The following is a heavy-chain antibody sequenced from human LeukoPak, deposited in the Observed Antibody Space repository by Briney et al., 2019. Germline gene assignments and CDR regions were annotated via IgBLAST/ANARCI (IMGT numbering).Heavy chain of an antibody. D-gene: IGHD6-13*01. CDR2: IYYSGNT. CDR1: GGSISSRSYY. J-gene: IGHJ5*02. V-gene: IGHV4-39*01. Sequence: SETLSLTCTVSGGSISSRSYYWGWIRQPPGKGLEWIGSIYYSGNTYYNPSLKGRVTVSVDTSKNQFSLKLNSVTAADTAVYYCARLPSSSWLNWFDPWGQGTLVTVSS. CDR3: ARLPSSSWLNWFDP.